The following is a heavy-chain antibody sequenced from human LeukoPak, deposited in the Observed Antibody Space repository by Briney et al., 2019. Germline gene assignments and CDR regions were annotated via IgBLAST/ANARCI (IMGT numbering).Heavy chain of an antibody. V-gene: IGHV1-8*01. CDR1: GYTFITYE. CDR3: ATARGMSVAGSYYFDY. CDR2: MNPNSGNT. D-gene: IGHD6-19*01. J-gene: IGHJ4*02. Sequence: ASVKVSCKASGYTFITYEIDWVRQAPGQGLEWMGWMNPNSGNTGYAQKFQGRVTMTRNTSISTAYMELSSLRSDDTAVYYCATARGMSVAGSYYFDYWGQGTLVTVSS.